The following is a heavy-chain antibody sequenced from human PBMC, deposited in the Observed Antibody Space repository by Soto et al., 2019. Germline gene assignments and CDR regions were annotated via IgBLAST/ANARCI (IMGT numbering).Heavy chain of an antibody. V-gene: IGHV3-48*01. D-gene: IGHD5-18*01. Sequence: GGSLRLSCAASGFTFSTYNMNWVRLAPGKGLEWVSYISGSSSTIYYADSVKGRFTISRDNAKNSLYLQMNSLRVDDTAVYYCTSRRDWTAVDPLDYWGLGTLVTVSS. J-gene: IGHJ4*02. CDR3: TSRRDWTAVDPLDY. CDR2: ISGSSSTI. CDR1: GFTFSTYN.